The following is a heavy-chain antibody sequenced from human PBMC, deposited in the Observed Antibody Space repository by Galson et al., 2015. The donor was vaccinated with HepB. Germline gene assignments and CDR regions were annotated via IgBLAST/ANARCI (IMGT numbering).Heavy chain of an antibody. CDR2: ISAYNGNT. CDR1: GYTFTSYG. V-gene: IGHV1-18*01. Sequence: SVKISCKASGYTFTSYGIGWVRQAPGQGLEWMGWISAYNGNTNYAQKLQGRVTMTTDTSTSTAYMELRSQRSDDTAVYYCAGNEAAAGNYYYYGMDVWGQGTTVTVSS. D-gene: IGHD6-13*01. CDR3: AGNEAAAGNYYYYGMDV. J-gene: IGHJ6*02.